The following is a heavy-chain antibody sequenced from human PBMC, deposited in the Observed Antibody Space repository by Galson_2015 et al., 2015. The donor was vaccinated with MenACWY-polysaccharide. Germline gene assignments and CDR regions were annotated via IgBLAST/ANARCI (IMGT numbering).Heavy chain of an antibody. CDR2: IFYSGDT. V-gene: IGHV4-39*01. J-gene: IGHJ4*02. Sequence: SETLSLTCTVSGASISSSGYYWGWIRQPPGKGLEWIGSIFYSGDTYYNPSLKSRVTISVDTSKSQFSLKLSSVTAADTAVYYCARYCSTASCYNYFDYWGQGTLITVSS. D-gene: IGHD2-2*02. CDR3: ARYCSTASCYNYFDY. CDR1: GASISSSGYY.